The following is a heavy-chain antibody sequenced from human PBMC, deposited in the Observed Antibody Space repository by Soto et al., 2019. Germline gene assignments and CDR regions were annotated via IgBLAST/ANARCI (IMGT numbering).Heavy chain of an antibody. J-gene: IGHJ5*02. CDR3: VKNSGWFNT. Sequence: QLLQSGGGLVQPGGSLTLSCAASGFTFGTTDMSWVRQAPGEGLEWISTIDGRGGITYYADSVKGRFTIPRDNSRNTGSLQMNSVRGDDTALYYCVKNSGWFNTWGQGALVTVSS. D-gene: IGHD3-10*01. V-gene: IGHV3-23*01. CDR1: GFTFGTTD. CDR2: IDGRGGIT.